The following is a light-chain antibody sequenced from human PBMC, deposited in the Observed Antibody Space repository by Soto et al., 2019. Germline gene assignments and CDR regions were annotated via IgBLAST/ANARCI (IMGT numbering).Light chain of an antibody. CDR2: LNNDGSH. V-gene: IGLV4-69*01. J-gene: IGLJ2*01. CDR1: SGHSSYA. CDR3: QTWGTGFQF. Sequence: QSVLTQSPSDSASLGASVKLTCTLSSGHSSYAIAWHQKQPGKGPRYLMDLNNDGSHTKGDGIPDRFSGSSSGADRYLIISSLQSEDEADYYCQTWGTGFQFFGGVTKVTVL.